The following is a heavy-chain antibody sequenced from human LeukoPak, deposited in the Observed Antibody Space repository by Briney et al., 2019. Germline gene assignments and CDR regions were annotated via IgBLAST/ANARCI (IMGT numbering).Heavy chain of an antibody. V-gene: IGHV1-46*01. J-gene: IGHJ4*02. CDR1: GYTFTTYY. CDR2: INLSGGST. CDR3: ASNGEQWLVEYYFDY. Sequence: ASVKVSCKASGYTFTTYYIHWVRQAPGQGLEYMGIINLSGGSTSYAQRFQGRVAMTQDTSASTAYMELRSLRSDDTAVYYCASNGEQWLVEYYFDYWGQGTLVTVSS. D-gene: IGHD6-19*01.